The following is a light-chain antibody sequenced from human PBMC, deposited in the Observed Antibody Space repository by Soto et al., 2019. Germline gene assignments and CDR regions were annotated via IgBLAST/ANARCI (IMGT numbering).Light chain of an antibody. J-gene: IGLJ3*02. CDR3: ASWDDSLRGV. V-gene: IGLV1-47*01. CDR2: KTN. CDR1: SPNIGSQF. Sequence: QSALPQPPAASGTPGQRVTISCFGSSPNIGSQFVYWYQQLPGAAPKLLIYKTNQRPPGVPDRFSGSKSGASASLAISGLRTEDEADYYCASWDDSLRGVFGGGTKLTVL.